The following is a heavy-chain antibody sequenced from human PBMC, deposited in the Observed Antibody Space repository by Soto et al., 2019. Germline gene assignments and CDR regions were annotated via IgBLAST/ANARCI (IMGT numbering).Heavy chain of an antibody. Sequence: GESLKISCKGSGYSFTSYWISWVRQMPGKGLEWMGRIDPSDSYTNYSPSFQGHVTISADKSVSTAYLEWSSLKASDTAMYYRARHAVGARGRVAEPLGGQGTRVTASS. CDR3: ARHAVGARGRVAEPL. D-gene: IGHD1-1*01. J-gene: IGHJ4*02. V-gene: IGHV5-10-1*01. CDR1: GYSFTSYW. CDR2: IDPSDSYT.